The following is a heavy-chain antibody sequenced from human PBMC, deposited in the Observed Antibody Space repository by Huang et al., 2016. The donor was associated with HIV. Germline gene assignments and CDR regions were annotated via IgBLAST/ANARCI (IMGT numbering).Heavy chain of an antibody. CDR2: INTGKGNT. J-gene: IGHJ3*02. Sequence: QVNLVQSGAEVKEPGASVKVSCKASGYTFNTYGVHWVRQAPGQRLEWMGWINTGKGNTKYAQNVQGRLTITRDTFATTVYMDLNSLTSEDTAVYYCARVLWFGATLDGFDIWGQGTTVTVSS. CDR3: ARVLWFGATLDGFDI. D-gene: IGHD3-10*01. V-gene: IGHV1-3*04. CDR1: GYTFNTYG.